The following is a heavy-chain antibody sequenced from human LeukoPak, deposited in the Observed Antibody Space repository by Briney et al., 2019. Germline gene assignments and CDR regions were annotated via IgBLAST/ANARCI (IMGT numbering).Heavy chain of an antibody. CDR3: AKNGDQRIYYHYMDV. CDR2: IPSDGRYK. V-gene: IGHV3-30*02. CDR1: GFSFRTYG. D-gene: IGHD4-17*01. J-gene: IGHJ6*03. Sequence: GESLKISCAASGFSFRTYGTHWVRQAPGKGLEWVAFIPSDGRYKYYADSVKGRFTIYRENSKNTLYLQMNSLRPEDMAVYYCAKNGDQRIYYHYMDVWGKGTTVTVSS.